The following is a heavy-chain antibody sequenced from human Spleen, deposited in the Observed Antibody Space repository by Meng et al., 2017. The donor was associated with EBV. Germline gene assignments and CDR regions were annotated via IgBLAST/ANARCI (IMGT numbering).Heavy chain of an antibody. CDR1: GYSFSTYA. D-gene: IGHD6-13*01. Sequence: EMKKLVDSGKDFGKVYGYSFSTYAIPWVRQAPGQGLEWMGGCSAYDAKTKDPQRLQGRVTMTTDTSTRTAYMELRSLRSDDTAVYYCARERGSSWYRDYWGQGTLVTVSS. CDR2: CSAYDAKT. J-gene: IGHJ4*02. V-gene: IGHV1-18*01. CDR3: ARERGSSWYRDY.